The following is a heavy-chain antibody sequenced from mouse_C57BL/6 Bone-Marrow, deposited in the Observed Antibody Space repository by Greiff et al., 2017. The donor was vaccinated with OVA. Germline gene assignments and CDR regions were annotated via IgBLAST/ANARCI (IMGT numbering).Heavy chain of an antibody. CDR2: IYPGDGDT. CDR3: AGGDYYTMDY. Sequence: VQLQQSGAELVKPGASVKISCKASGYAFSSYWMNWVKQRPGKGLEWIGQIYPGDGDTNYNGKFKGKATLTADKSSSTAYMQISSMTAEDSAVYFGAGGDYYTMDYGGRGTSITVSA. D-gene: IGHD3-3*01. J-gene: IGHJ4*01. V-gene: IGHV1-80*01. CDR1: GYAFSSYW.